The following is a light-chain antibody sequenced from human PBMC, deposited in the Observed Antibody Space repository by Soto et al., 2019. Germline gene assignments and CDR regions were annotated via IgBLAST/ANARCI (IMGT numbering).Light chain of an antibody. J-gene: IGLJ1*01. CDR1: SSDVGGYNY. CDR3: SSYTSSSTLLYV. CDR2: EVS. V-gene: IGLV2-14*01. Sequence: QSVLTQPASVSGSPGQSITISCTGTSSDVGGYNYVSWYQQHPGKAPKLMIYEVSNRPSGVSTRFSGSKSGNTASLTISGLQAEDEADYYCSSYTSSSTLLYVFGTGTKVTV.